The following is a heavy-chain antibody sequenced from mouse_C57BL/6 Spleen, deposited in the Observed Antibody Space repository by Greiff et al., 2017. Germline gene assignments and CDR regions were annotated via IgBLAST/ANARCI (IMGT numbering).Heavy chain of an antibody. CDR1: GFNIKNTY. Sequence: VQLKESVAELVRPGASVKLSCTASGFNIKNTYMHWVKQRPEQGLEWIGRIDPANGNTKYAPKFQGKATITADTSSNTAYLQLSSLTSEDTAIYYCACNYGSSYPFAYWGQGTLVTVSA. D-gene: IGHD1-1*01. J-gene: IGHJ3*01. CDR2: IDPANGNT. CDR3: ACNYGSSYPFAY. V-gene: IGHV14-3*01.